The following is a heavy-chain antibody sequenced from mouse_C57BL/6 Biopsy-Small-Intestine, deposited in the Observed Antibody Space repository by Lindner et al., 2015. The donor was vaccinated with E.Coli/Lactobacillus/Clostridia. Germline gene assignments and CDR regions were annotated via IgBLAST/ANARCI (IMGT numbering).Heavy chain of an antibody. J-gene: IGHJ2*01. V-gene: IGHV1-4*01. CDR3: ARIYYGNYFDY. CDR1: GYTFTSYT. CDR2: INPSSGYT. Sequence: VQLQESGAELARPGASVKMSCKASGYTFTSYTMHRVKQRPGQGLEWIGYINPSSGYTKYNQKFKDKATLTADKSSSTAYIQLSSLTSEDSAVYYCARIYYGNYFDYWGQGTTLTVSS. D-gene: IGHD2-1*01.